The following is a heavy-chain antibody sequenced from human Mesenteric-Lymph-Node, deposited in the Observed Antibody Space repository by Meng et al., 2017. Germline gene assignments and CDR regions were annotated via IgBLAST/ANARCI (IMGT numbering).Heavy chain of an antibody. CDR3: AREEGPSSSWYVDY. CDR1: GETFTGYY. CDR2: INPNSGGT. D-gene: IGHD6-13*01. J-gene: IGHJ4*02. V-gene: IGHV1-2*06. Sequence: QVQLVQSGAEVKKPGASVKVSCKASGETFTGYYMHWVRQAPGQGLEWMGRINPNSGGTNYAQKFQGRVTMTRDTSISTAYMELSRLRSDDTAVYYCAREEGPSSSWYVDYWGQGTLVTVSS.